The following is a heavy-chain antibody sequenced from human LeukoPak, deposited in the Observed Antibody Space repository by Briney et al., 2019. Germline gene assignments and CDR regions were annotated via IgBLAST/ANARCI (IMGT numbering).Heavy chain of an antibody. Sequence: GGSLRLSCAASGFTFSSYAMSWVRQATGKGLEWVSAISGSGGSTYYADSVKGRFTISRDNSKNTLYLQMNSLRAEDTAVYYCARKSYYDFWSGYFATFDYWGQGTLVTVSS. J-gene: IGHJ4*02. V-gene: IGHV3-23*01. CDR1: GFTFSSYA. CDR2: ISGSGGST. CDR3: ARKSYYDFWSGYFATFDY. D-gene: IGHD3-3*01.